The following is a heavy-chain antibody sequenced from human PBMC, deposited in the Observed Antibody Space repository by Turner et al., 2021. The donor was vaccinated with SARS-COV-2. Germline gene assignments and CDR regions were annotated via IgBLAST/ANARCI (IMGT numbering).Heavy chain of an antibody. CDR3: ATHQVVVPAAIGDFYYYYALDV. D-gene: IGHD2-2*02. J-gene: IGHJ6*02. Sequence: QVQLQESGPGLVKPSETLSLTCTVSGGSMTSHYWSWIRQPAGKGLEWIGRIYSSGSTNYNPSLKSRVTMSVDTSKNQFSLKLSSVTAADTAVYYCATHQVVVPAAIGDFYYYYALDVWGQGTTVTVSS. V-gene: IGHV4-4*07. CDR2: IYSSGST. CDR1: GGSMTSHY.